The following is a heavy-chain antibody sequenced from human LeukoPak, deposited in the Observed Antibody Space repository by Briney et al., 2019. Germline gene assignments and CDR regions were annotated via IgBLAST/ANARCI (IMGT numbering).Heavy chain of an antibody. Sequence: PGGSLRLSCAASGFTFSSYWMHWVRQAPGKGLVWVSRINSDGSSTSYADSVKGRFTISRDNAKNTLYLQMNSLRAEDTAVYYCAKDQATYYYVSYAFDIWGQGTMVTVSS. V-gene: IGHV3-74*01. CDR3: AKDQATYYYVSYAFDI. CDR1: GFTFSSYW. CDR2: INSDGSST. D-gene: IGHD3-10*02. J-gene: IGHJ3*02.